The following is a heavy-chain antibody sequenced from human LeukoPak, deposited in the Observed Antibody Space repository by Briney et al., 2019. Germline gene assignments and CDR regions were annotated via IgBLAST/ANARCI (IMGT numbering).Heavy chain of an antibody. CDR2: INPNSGGT. CDR3: ARLGDIVVVPAAVDAFDI. J-gene: IGHJ3*02. Sequence: ASVKVSCKASGYTFTGYNMHWVRQAPGQGLEWMGWINPNSGGTNYAQKFQGRVTMTRDTSISTAYMELSRLRSDDTAVYYCARLGDIVVVPAAVDAFDIWGQGTMVTVSS. D-gene: IGHD2-2*01. V-gene: IGHV1-2*02. CDR1: GYTFTGYN.